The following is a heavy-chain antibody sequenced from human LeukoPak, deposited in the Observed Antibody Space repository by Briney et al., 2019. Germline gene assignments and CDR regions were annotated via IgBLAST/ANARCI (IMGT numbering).Heavy chain of an antibody. CDR3: ARVRATLFGVSMDYMDV. J-gene: IGHJ6*03. Sequence: PSEALSLTCTVSGGSISSYYWSWIRQPPGKGLEWIGYIYYSGSTNYNPSLKSRATISVDTSKNQLSLKLSSVTTADTAVYYCARVRATLFGVSMDYMDVWGKGTTVTVSS. CDR2: IYYSGST. CDR1: GGSISSYY. D-gene: IGHD3-3*01. V-gene: IGHV4-59*08.